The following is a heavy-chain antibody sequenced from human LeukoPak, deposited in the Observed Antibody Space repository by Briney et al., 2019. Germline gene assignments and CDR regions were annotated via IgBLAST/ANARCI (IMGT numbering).Heavy chain of an antibody. V-gene: IGHV1-69*04. CDR2: IIPILGIA. Sequence: ASVEVSCKASGGTFSSYAISWVRQAPGQGLEWMGRIIPILGIANYAQKFQGRVTITADKSTSTAYMELSSLRSEDTAVYYCARQGYEQQLVPYYYYGMDVWGQGTTVTASS. D-gene: IGHD6-13*01. J-gene: IGHJ6*02. CDR3: ARQGYEQQLVPYYYYGMDV. CDR1: GGTFSSYA.